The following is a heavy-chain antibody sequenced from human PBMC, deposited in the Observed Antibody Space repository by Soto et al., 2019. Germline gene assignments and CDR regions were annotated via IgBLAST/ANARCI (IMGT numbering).Heavy chain of an antibody. CDR2: INPGGGSA. Sequence: QVDLVQSGAEVKKPGASVTISCKASGSAITRYYIHWVRQAPVRGLGWMGIINPGGGSASYAQKFQDRVTIDKDTSTGTVYMALRSLRTEDTAVYYCARDTSGWSLNGSDVWGQGTTVNVSS. CDR1: GSAITRYY. J-gene: IGHJ6*02. D-gene: IGHD6-19*01. V-gene: IGHV1-46*01. CDR3: ARDTSGWSLNGSDV.